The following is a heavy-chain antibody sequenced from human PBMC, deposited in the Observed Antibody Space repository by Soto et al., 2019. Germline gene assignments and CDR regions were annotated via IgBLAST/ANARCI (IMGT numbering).Heavy chain of an antibody. V-gene: IGHV3-30-3*01. CDR3: ARRFVVTAPYGMDV. Sequence: PGGSLRLSCAASGFTFSSYAMHWVRQAPGKGLEWVAVISYDGSNKYYADSVKGRFTISRDNSRNTLYLQMNSLRAEDTAVYYCARRFVVTAPYGMDVWGQGTTVTVSS. CDR1: GFTFSSYA. D-gene: IGHD2-21*02. CDR2: ISYDGSNK. J-gene: IGHJ6*02.